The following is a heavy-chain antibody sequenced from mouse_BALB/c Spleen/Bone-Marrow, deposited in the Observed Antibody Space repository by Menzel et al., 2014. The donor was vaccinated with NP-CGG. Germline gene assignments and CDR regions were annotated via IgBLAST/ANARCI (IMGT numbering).Heavy chain of an antibody. CDR3: ARGGGYGSSWFAY. CDR2: IYPGSGST. Sequence: QVHVKQSGPELVKPGASVKMSCKASGYTFIDYVISWVKQRTGQGLEWIGEIYPGSGSTYYNEKFKGKATLTADKSSNTGYMQLSSLTSEDSAVYFCARGGGYGSSWFAYWGQGTLVTVSA. D-gene: IGHD1-1*01. V-gene: IGHV1-77*01. J-gene: IGHJ3*01. CDR1: GYTFIDYV.